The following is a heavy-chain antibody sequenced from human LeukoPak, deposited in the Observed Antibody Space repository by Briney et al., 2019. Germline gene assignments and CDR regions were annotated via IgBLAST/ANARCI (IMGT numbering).Heavy chain of an antibody. CDR1: GFTFSSYS. Sequence: GGSLRLSCAASGFTFSSYSMNWVRQAPGKGLEWVSSISSSSSYIYYADSVKGRFTISRDNAKNSLYLQMNSLRAEDTAVYYCARRSSSWTNFDYWGQGTLVTVSS. D-gene: IGHD6-13*01. V-gene: IGHV3-21*01. CDR2: ISSSSSYI. J-gene: IGHJ4*02. CDR3: ARRSSSWTNFDY.